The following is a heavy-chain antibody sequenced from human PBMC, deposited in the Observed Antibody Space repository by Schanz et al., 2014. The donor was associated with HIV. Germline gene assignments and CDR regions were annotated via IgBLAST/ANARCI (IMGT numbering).Heavy chain of an antibody. V-gene: IGHV3-74*02. CDR2: MNNDVSSR. CDR3: ARRQWVAPDY. D-gene: IGHD6-19*01. Sequence: VQLVESGGGVVQPGRSLRLSCAASGFSFSDYWMHWVRQVPGKGLLWVSRMNNDVSSRLYADSVKGRFTISRDNAKNTLYLQMNSLRDEDTAVYYCARRQWVAPDYWGQGTLVTVSS. J-gene: IGHJ4*02. CDR1: GFSFSDYW.